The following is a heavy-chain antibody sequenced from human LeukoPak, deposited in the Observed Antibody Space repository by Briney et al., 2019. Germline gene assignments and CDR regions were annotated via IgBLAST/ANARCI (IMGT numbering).Heavy chain of an antibody. V-gene: IGHV1-2*02. CDR3: AKDNMSWLYFDY. CDR1: GYTFTGSY. Sequence: ASVKVSCKASGYTFTGSYMHWVRQAPGQGLEWMGWINPNSGDTHYAQKFQGRVTMTSDTSITTAYMELSRLRSDDTAVYYCAKDNMSWLYFDYWGLGTLVTVSS. D-gene: IGHD6-13*01. J-gene: IGHJ4*02. CDR2: INPNSGDT.